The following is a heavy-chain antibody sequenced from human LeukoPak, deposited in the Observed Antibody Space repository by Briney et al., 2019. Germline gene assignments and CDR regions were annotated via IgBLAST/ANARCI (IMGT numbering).Heavy chain of an antibody. J-gene: IGHJ5*02. Sequence: SGPTLVKPTQTLTLTCTFSGFSLSTSGVGVGWIRQPPGKALEWLALIYWNDDKRYSPSLKSRLTITKDTSKNQVVPTMTNMDPVDTATYYCAHRPPYYDFWSDPDKLYNWFDPWGQGTLVTVSS. CDR2: IYWNDDK. CDR3: AHRPPYYDFWSDPDKLYNWFDP. CDR1: GFSLSTSGVG. V-gene: IGHV2-5*01. D-gene: IGHD3-3*01.